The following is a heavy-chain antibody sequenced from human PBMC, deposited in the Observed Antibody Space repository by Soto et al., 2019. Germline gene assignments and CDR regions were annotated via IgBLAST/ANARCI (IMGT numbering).Heavy chain of an antibody. CDR2: IYYSGST. J-gene: IGHJ6*03. V-gene: IGHV4-31*03. CDR1: GGSISSGCYY. CDR3: ARGLGSIFGVVTSINYYYMDV. D-gene: IGHD3-3*01. Sequence: SETLSLTCTVSGGSISSGCYYWSWIRQHPGKGLEWIGYIYYSGSTYYNPSLKSRVTISVDTSKNQFSLKLSSVTAADTAVYYCARGLGSIFGVVTSINYYYMDVWGKGTTVTVSS.